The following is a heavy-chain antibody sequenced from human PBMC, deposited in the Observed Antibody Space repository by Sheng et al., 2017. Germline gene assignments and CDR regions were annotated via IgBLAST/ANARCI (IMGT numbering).Heavy chain of an antibody. CDR3: AKVRQRTTGTSYFDY. CDR1: GFTFSSYG. V-gene: IGHV3-23*04. J-gene: IGHJ4*02. CDR2: ISGSGGST. Sequence: EVQLVESGGGLVQPGGTLRLSCAASGFTFSSYGMSWVRQAPGKGLEWVSAISGSGGSTYYADSVKGRFTISRDNSKNTLYLQMNSLRAEDTAVYYCAKVRQRTTGTSYFDYWAREPSVDRLL. D-gene: IGHD1-1*01.